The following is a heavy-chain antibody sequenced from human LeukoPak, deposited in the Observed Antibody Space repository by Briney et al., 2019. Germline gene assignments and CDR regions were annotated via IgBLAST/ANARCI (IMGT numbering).Heavy chain of an antibody. CDR2: IIGSGGST. CDR3: AKDRGGWYGDYFDY. D-gene: IGHD6-19*01. CDR1: GFTFSSYA. V-gene: IGHV3-23*01. Sequence: AGSLRLSCAASGFTFSSYAMSWVRQATGKGLEWVSVIIGSGGSTYYADSVKGRFTISRDNSKNTLYLQMNSLRAEDTAVYYCAKDRGGWYGDYFDYWGQGTLVTVSS. J-gene: IGHJ4*02.